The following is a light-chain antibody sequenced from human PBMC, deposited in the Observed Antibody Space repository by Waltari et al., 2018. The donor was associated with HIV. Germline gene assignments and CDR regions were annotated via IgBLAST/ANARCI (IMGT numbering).Light chain of an antibody. V-gene: IGLV2-23*02. CDR1: SRDVGTYDL. Sequence: QSALTQPASVSGSPGQSITVSCTGTSRDVGTYDLVSWYQQHPGKAPKPMIYEVTNRPSGVSNRFSGSKSGNTASLTVSGLQADDEAEYYCSSYAGSSALVVFGGGTKVTVL. CDR3: SSYAGSSALVV. CDR2: EVT. J-gene: IGLJ2*01.